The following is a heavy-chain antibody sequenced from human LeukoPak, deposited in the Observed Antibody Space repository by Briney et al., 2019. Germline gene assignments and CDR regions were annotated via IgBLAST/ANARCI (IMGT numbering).Heavy chain of an antibody. CDR2: ISYGGSNK. Sequence: GGSLRLSCAASGFTFSSYGMHWVRQAPGKGLEWVAVISYGGSNKYYADSVKGRFTISRDNSKNTLYLQMNSLRAEDTAVYYCAKGAFDIWGQGTMVTVSS. V-gene: IGHV3-30*18. CDR1: GFTFSSYG. J-gene: IGHJ3*02. CDR3: AKGAFDI.